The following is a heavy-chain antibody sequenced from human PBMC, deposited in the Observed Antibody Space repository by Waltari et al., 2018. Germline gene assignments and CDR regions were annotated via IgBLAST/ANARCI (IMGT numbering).Heavy chain of an antibody. Sequence: QVQLQQWGAGLLKPSGTLSLTCAVYGGSFSGYYWNWIRQPPGKGLEWIGEINHSGSTNYNPSLKSRVTISVDTSKNQFSLKLSSVTAADTAVYYCARGYSSSWYTANYYYYGMDVWGQGTTVTVSS. CDR1: GGSFSGYY. CDR3: ARGYSSSWYTANYYYYGMDV. CDR2: INHSGST. V-gene: IGHV4-34*01. D-gene: IGHD6-13*01. J-gene: IGHJ6*02.